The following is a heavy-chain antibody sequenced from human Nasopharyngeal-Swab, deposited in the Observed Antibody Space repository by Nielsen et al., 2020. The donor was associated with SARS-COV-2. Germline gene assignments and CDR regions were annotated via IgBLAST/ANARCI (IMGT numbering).Heavy chain of an antibody. D-gene: IGHD6-13*01. Sequence: GESLNIACKGTGYSFTSYWIGWVRQMPGKGLEWMGIIYPGDSDTRYSPSFQGQVTISADKSISTAYLQWSSLKASDTAMYYCARHGYSSSWYEANFDYWGQGTLVTVSS. CDR3: ARHGYSSSWYEANFDY. CDR2: IYPGDSDT. V-gene: IGHV5-51*01. CDR1: GYSFTSYW. J-gene: IGHJ4*02.